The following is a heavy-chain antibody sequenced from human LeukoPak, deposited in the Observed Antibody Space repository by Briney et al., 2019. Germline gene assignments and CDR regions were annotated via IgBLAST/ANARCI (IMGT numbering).Heavy chain of an antibody. D-gene: IGHD6-13*01. V-gene: IGHV3-23*01. Sequence: PGGSLRLSCAASGFTFSSYAMSWVRQAPGKGLEWVSAISGSGGSTYYADSVKGRFTISRDNSKNTLYLQMNSLRAEDTAVYYCAKGPPNPLFYSSSSDWLDYWGQGTLVTVSS. CDR3: AKGPPNPLFYSSSSDWLDY. CDR2: ISGSGGST. J-gene: IGHJ4*02. CDR1: GFTFSSYA.